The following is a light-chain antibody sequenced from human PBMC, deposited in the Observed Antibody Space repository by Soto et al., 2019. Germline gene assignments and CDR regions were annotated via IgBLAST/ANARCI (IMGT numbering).Light chain of an antibody. J-gene: IGKJ4*01. CDR3: QQSHSTPPT. CDR1: QSISSY. CDR2: AAS. Sequence: DIQMTQSPSSLSALVGDRVTITCRASQSISSYLNWYQQKPGKAPELLISAASTLQSGVPSRFSGSGSGTDFTHTISSLQPEDFATYYCQQSHSTPPTFGGGTKVEIK. V-gene: IGKV1-39*01.